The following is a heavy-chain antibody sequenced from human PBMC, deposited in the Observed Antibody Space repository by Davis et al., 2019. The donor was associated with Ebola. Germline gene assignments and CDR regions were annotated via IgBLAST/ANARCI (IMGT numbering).Heavy chain of an antibody. CDR2: ISGAGYNT. J-gene: IGHJ4*02. CDR3: ATCGFCISSSGIDY. V-gene: IGHV3-23*01. Sequence: PGGSLRPSCEASGFTFTNYAMKWVRQGPGQGLEWVSGISGAGYNTYHADSVKGRFTISRDNSKNTLYLQMNSLSADDTAVYYCATCGFCISSSGIDYRGQGTLVTVSS. CDR1: GFTFTNYA. D-gene: IGHD6-19*01.